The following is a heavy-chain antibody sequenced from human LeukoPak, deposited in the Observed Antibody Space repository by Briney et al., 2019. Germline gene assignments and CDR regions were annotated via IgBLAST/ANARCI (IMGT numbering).Heavy chain of an antibody. J-gene: IGHJ4*02. Sequence: PGGSLRLSCAASGFTFSSYAMSRVRQAPGKGLEWVSAISGGGGSSTYYADSVKGRFTISRDTSKNTLYLQMNSLRAEDTAIYYCANSAAVGTFYWGQGTLVTVSS. CDR2: ISGGGGSST. D-gene: IGHD6-13*01. V-gene: IGHV3-23*01. CDR1: GFTFSSYA. CDR3: ANSAAVGTFY.